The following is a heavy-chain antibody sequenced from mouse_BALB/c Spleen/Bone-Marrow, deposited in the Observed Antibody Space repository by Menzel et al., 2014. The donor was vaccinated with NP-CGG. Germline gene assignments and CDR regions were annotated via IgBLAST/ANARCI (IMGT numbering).Heavy chain of an antibody. CDR2: ISDGGSYT. D-gene: IGHD1-1*01. V-gene: IGHV5-4*02. CDR1: GFTFSDYY. CDR3: ANYFGSTWFAY. Sequence: EALLAESGGGLVKPGGSLNFSCAASGFTFSDYYMYWVRQTPEKRLEWVATISDGGSYTYYPDSVKGRFTISRDNAKNNLYLQMSSLKSEDTAMYYCANYFGSTWFAYWGQGTLVTVSA. J-gene: IGHJ3*01.